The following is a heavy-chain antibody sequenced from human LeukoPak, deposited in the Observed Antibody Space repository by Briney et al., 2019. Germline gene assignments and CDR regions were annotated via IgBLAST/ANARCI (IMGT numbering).Heavy chain of an antibody. CDR3: ARVGTRYYDIQPLFDY. CDR2: INAGNGNT. D-gene: IGHD3-9*01. Sequence: ASVKVSCKASGYTFTSYAMHWVRQAPGQRLEWMGWINAGNGNTKYSQKFQGRVTITRVTSASTAYMELSSLRSEDTAVYYCARVGTRYYDIQPLFDYWGQGTLVTVSS. V-gene: IGHV1-3*01. J-gene: IGHJ4*02. CDR1: GYTFTSYA.